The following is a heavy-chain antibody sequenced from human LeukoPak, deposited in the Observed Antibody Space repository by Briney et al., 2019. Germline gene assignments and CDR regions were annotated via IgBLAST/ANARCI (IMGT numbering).Heavy chain of an antibody. J-gene: IGHJ4*02. CDR1: GFAFSSNW. Sequence: GGSLRLPCAASGFAFSSNWMHWVRQTPGKGLVWVSRINSGGSGTSYAASVEGRFTISRDNVKNTLYLQMDSLRAEDTAVYYCATSLGPLTEYWGQGTLVTVSS. D-gene: IGHD7-27*01. CDR3: ATSLGPLTEY. V-gene: IGHV3-74*01. CDR2: INSGGSGT.